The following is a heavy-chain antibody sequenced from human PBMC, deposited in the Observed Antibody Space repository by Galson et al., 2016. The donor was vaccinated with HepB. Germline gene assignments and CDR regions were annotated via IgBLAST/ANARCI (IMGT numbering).Heavy chain of an antibody. CDR2: IFSNDQK. CDR1: GFSLNTAGLG. J-gene: IGHJ6*02. D-gene: IGHD1-1*01. CDR3: ARIQQLIPGFYFYGMDV. V-gene: IGHV2-26*01. Sequence: PALVKPTQTLTLTCTVSGFSLNTAGLGVSWVRQPPGKALEWLGHIFSNDQKSYNTSLRTRVTISKDTSKSQVVLIMTNMAPVDTATYYCARIQQLIPGFYFYGMDVWGQGTTVTVSS.